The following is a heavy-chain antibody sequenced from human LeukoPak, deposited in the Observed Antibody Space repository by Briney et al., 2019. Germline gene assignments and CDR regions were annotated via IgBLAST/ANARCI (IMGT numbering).Heavy chain of an antibody. J-gene: IGHJ4*02. V-gene: IGHV1-2*02. D-gene: IGHD1-26*01. CDR1: GYTFTGYY. CDR3: ARDDSSGGLFDY. CDR2: INPNSGGT. Sequence: ASVKVSCKASGYTFTGYYMHWVRQAPGQGLEWMGWINPNSGGTNYAQKLQGRVTMTTDTSTSTACMELRSLRSDDTAVYYCARDDSSGGLFDYWGQGTLVTVSS.